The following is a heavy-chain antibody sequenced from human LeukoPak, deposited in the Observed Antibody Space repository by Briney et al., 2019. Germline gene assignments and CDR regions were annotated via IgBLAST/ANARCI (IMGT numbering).Heavy chain of an antibody. CDR2: ISSSSSTI. CDR3: ARGWFYGMIGYFGY. J-gene: IGHJ4*02. D-gene: IGHD3-22*01. CDR1: GFTFSSYS. Sequence: PGGSLRLSCAASGFTFSSYSMNWVRQAPGKGLEWVSYISSSSSTIYYADSVKGRFTISRDNAKNSLYLQMNSLRAEDTAVYYCARGWFYGMIGYFGYWGQGTLVTVSS. V-gene: IGHV3-48*01.